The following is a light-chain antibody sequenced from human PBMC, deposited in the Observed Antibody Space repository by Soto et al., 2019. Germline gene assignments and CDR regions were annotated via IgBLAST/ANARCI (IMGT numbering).Light chain of an antibody. CDR2: AAS. J-gene: IGKJ1*01. CDR3: LQDYNYPWT. V-gene: IGKV1-6*01. Sequence: AIQVTPPPSSLSASAGDRVTTTSRASQGIRNDLGWYQQKPGKDPKLLIYAASSLQSGVPSRFSGSGSGTDFTLTISRLQTEELATYYCLQDYNYPWTFGQGTKVDIK. CDR1: QGIRND.